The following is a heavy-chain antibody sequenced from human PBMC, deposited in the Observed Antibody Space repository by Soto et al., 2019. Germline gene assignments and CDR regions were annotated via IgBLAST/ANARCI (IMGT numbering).Heavy chain of an antibody. V-gene: IGHV3-48*02. CDR1: GFTFSSYS. D-gene: IGHD3-10*01. CDR3: ARDRVFRYGMDV. Sequence: GGSLRLSCAASGFTFSSYSMNWVRQAPGRGPEWVSYISSSSTIYYADSVKGRFTISRDNAKNSLYLQMNSLRDEDTAVYYCARDRVFRYGMDVWGQGTTVTVSS. CDR2: ISSSSTI. J-gene: IGHJ6*02.